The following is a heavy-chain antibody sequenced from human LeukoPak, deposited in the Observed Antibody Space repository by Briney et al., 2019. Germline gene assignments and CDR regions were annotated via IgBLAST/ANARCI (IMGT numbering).Heavy chain of an antibody. CDR2: IKSKADDDTT. V-gene: IGHV3-15*01. J-gene: IGHJ4*02. CDR3: AIDEPNYAPYDFDY. D-gene: IGHD4/OR15-4a*01. Sequence: GGSLRLSCAASRFTFSNAWMNWVRQAPGKGLEWVGRIKSKADDDTTDYAAPVKGRFTISRDDSNNMVYLQMNSLKIEDTAVYYCAIDEPNYAPYDFDYWGQGTLVTVSS. CDR1: RFTFSNAW.